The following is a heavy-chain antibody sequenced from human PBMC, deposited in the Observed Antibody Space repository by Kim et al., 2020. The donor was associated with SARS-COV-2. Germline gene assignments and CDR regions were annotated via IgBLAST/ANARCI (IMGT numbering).Heavy chain of an antibody. CDR3: SRLTSLYDSSGRCYYGIDV. CDR2: IYYSGST. J-gene: IGHJ6*01. V-gene: IGHV4-59*01. CDR1: GGSISSYY. D-gene: IGHD3-22*01. Sequence: SETLSLTCTVSGGSISSYYWSWIRQPPGKGLEWIGYIYYSGSTNYNPSLTSRVTISVDTSKDQFSLKLSSVTAADTAVYYFSRLTSLYDSSGRCYYGIDV.